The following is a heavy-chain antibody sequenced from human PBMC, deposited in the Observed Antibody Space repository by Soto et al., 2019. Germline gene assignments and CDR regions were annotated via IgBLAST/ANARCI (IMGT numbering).Heavy chain of an antibody. CDR2: MQPSSGRT. V-gene: IGHV1-8*02. CDR1: GYSFSSLD. D-gene: IGHD1-26*01. J-gene: IGHJ4*02. CDR3: ASDVTAGVDY. Sequence: QVQLVQSGAEVREPGASVKVSRKASGYSFSSLDTNWVRQTTGQGLEWMGWMQPSSGRTGYAQKFQGRVTMTRDTSINTAYMELSSLTSQDTAFYYCASDVTAGVDYWGQGTLVTVSS.